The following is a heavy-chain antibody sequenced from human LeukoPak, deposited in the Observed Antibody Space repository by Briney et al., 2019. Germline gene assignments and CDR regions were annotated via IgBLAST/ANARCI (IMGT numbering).Heavy chain of an antibody. D-gene: IGHD1-26*01. CDR2: IYYSGST. CDR1: SGSISNYY. V-gene: IGHV4-59*12. Sequence: PSETLSLTCTVSSGSISNYYWSWIRQPPGKGLEWIGYIYYSGSTNYNPSLNSRVNISVDTSKNHFSLKLSAVTGADTAVYFCARRPWVGAADYWGQGTLVTVSS. J-gene: IGHJ4*02. CDR3: ARRPWVGAADY.